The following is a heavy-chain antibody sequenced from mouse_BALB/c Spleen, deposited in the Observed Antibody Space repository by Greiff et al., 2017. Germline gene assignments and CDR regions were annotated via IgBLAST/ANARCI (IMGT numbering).Heavy chain of an antibody. J-gene: IGHJ4*01. V-gene: IGHV2-2*02. Sequence: VHLVESGPGLVQPSQSLSITCTVSGFSLTSYGVHWVRQSPGKGLEWLGVIWSGGSTDYNAAFISRLSISKDNSKSQVFFKMNSLQANDTAIYYCARNSLYDGYYDAMDYWGQGTSVTVSS. CDR3: ARNSLYDGYYDAMDY. CDR2: IWSGGST. D-gene: IGHD2-3*01. CDR1: GFSLTSYG.